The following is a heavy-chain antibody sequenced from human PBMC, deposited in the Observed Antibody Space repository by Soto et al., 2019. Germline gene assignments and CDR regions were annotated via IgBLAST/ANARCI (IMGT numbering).Heavy chain of an antibody. Sequence: GGSLRLSCAASGFTFSNAWMSWVRQAPGKGLEWVGRIKSKTDGGTTDYAAPVKGRFTISRDDSKNTLYLQMNSLKTEDTAVYYCTTDNPTLQLEPLKASYYYYYMDVWGKGTTVTVSS. V-gene: IGHV3-15*01. CDR1: GFTFSNAW. CDR2: IKSKTDGGTT. D-gene: IGHD4-4*01. CDR3: TTDNPTLQLEPLKASYYYYYMDV. J-gene: IGHJ6*03.